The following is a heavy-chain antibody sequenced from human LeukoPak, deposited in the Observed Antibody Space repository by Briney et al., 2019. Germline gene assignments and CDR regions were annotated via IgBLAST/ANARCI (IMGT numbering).Heavy chain of an antibody. CDR1: GFTFSSYA. D-gene: IGHD2-21*01. J-gene: IGHJ4*02. V-gene: IGHV3-23*01. CDR3: AKDRGAVIGITFDY. CDR2: ISGSGGRT. Sequence: GGSLRLSCAASGFTFSSYAMSWVRQAPGKGLEWVSSISGSGGRTYYADSVKGRFTISRDNSENTLYLQMNGLRVEDTAVYYCAKDRGAVIGITFDYWGQGTLATVSS.